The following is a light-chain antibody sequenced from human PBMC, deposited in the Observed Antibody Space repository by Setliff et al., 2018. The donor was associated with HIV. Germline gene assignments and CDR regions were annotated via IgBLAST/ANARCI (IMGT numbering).Light chain of an antibody. Sequence: VSGSPGQSVTFSCSGSSSDIGTYNYVSWYQQHPGKAPELIIYDVTRRPSGVPDRSSGSKSGNTASLTISGLQAEDEADYHCCSYAGSYTYIFGTGTKVTVL. V-gene: IGLV2-11*01. J-gene: IGLJ1*01. CDR2: DVT. CDR3: CSYAGSYTYI. CDR1: SSDIGTYNY.